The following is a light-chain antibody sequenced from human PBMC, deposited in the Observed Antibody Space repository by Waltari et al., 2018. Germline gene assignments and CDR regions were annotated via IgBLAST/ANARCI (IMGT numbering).Light chain of an antibody. CDR1: NSDVGGYNS. V-gene: IGLV2-14*03. Sequence: QSVLTQPASVSGSPGRSITISCTGANSDVGGYNSVSWYQQHPGRAPKLMIYAVSNRPSGVSDRFSGSKSGNTASLTISGLQAEDEADYYCSSYTNRRYVIVGGGTKLTVL. CDR3: SSYTNRRYVI. CDR2: AVS. J-gene: IGLJ2*01.